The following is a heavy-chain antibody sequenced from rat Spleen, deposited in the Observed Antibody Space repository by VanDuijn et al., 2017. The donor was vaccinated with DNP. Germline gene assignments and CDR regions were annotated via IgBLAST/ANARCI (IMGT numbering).Heavy chain of an antibody. CDR3: ARHVLPLRVWDY. CDR1: GFTFSDYY. J-gene: IGHJ2*01. D-gene: IGHD1-4*01. V-gene: IGHV5-22*01. Sequence: EVQLVESGGGLVQPGRSLKLSCAASGFTFSDYYMAWVRQAPTKGLEWVAYTSYDGGSTYNGDSVKGRFTISRDNAKSTLYLHMNSLKSEDMATYYCARHVLPLRVWDYWGQGVMVTVSS. CDR2: TSYDGGST.